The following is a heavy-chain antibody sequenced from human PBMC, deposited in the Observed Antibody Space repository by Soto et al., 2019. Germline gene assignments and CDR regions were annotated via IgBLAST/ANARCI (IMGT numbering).Heavy chain of an antibody. D-gene: IGHD5-12*01. Sequence: EVQLLESGGALVQPGGSLRLSCATSGFSFSSYWMTWVRRAPGKGLEWVANIKQDGSEEYYLDSVKGRFTISRDNAGNSLFLQMNSLRVEDTALYYCVRSGNSRNGGFDPWCQGTLVTVSS. CDR1: GFSFSSYW. V-gene: IGHV3-7*01. CDR3: VRSGNSRNGGFDP. CDR2: IKQDGSEE. J-gene: IGHJ5*02.